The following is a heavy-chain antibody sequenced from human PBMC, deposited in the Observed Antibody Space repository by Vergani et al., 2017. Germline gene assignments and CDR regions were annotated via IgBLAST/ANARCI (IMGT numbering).Heavy chain of an antibody. CDR1: GFSLSRFW. J-gene: IGHJ4*02. V-gene: IGHV3-7*03. Sequence: EVQLVESGGGLVQPGGSLRLSCAASGFSLSRFWMSWVRQAPEKGLEWVAHISPDGSATSYVDSVKGRFTISRDNSKNMLYLQMNSLRAEDTAVYYCARLSYDTTPDLRGGYDCGDQGTRGSVS. CDR2: ISPDGSAT. CDR3: ARLSYDTTPDLRGGYDC. D-gene: IGHD3-22*01.